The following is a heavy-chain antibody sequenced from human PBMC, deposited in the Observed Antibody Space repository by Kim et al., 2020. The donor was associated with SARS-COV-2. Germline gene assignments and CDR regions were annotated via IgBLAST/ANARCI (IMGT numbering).Heavy chain of an antibody. CDR1: GFTFSGSA. V-gene: IGHV3-73*01. Sequence: GGSLRLSCAASGFTFSGSAMHWVRQASGKGLEWVGRIRSKANSYATAYAASVKGRFTISRDDSKNTAYLQMNSLKTEDTAVYYCTRHGAVAGDWGQGTLVTVSS. D-gene: IGHD6-19*01. CDR3: TRHGAVAGD. J-gene: IGHJ4*02. CDR2: IRSKANSYAT.